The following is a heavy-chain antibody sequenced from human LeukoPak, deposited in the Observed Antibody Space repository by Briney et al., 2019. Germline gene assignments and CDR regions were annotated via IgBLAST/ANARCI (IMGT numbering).Heavy chain of an antibody. D-gene: IGHD6-13*01. CDR3: ARHNSFGSSWYYFDY. J-gene: IGHJ4*02. V-gene: IGHV4-39*01. CDR2: IYYSGST. CDR1: VGSISSSSYY. Sequence: SETLSLTCTVSVGSISSSSYYWGWIRQPAGDGLGLIGRIYYSGSTYYKPSLKSRVTISVDTSKNQFSLKLSSVTAADTAVYYCARHNSFGSSWYYFDYWGQGTLVTVSS.